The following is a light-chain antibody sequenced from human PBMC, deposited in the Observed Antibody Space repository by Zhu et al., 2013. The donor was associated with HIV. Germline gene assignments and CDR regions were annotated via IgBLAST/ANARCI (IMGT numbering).Light chain of an antibody. CDR3: AASDDSLSGVV. Sequence: QSVLTQPPSTSGTPDRASSSLVLEAAPTSEINYVYWYQQFPGTTPKLLMYRNNQRPSGVPDRFSGSKSGTSASLAISGLRSEDEAVYYCAASDDSLSGVVFGGGTKLTVL. J-gene: IGLJ3*02. CDR1: APTSEINY. CDR2: RNN. V-gene: IGLV1-47*01.